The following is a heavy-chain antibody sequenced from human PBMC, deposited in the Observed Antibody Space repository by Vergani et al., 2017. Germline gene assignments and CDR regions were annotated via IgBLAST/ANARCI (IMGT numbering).Heavy chain of an antibody. CDR2: ISYDGSNK. D-gene: IGHD3-3*01. CDR1: GFTFSSYG. V-gene: IGHV3-30*18. CDR3: AKGIYDFWSGYDYYYMDV. J-gene: IGHJ6*03. Sequence: QVQLVESGGGVVQPGRSLRLSCAASGFTFSSYGMHLVRQAPGKGLEWVAVISYDGSNKYYADSGKGRFTISRDNSKNTLYLQMNSLRAEDTAVYYCAKGIYDFWSGYDYYYMDVWGKGTTVTVSS.